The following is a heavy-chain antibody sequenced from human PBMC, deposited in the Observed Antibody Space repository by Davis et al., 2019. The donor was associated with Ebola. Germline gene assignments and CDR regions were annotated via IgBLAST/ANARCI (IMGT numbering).Heavy chain of an antibody. CDR1: GFTFSTFW. V-gene: IGHV3-7*01. Sequence: PGGSLRLSCAGSGFTFSTFWMNWVRQAPGKGLEWVANIKQDGSETYYVDSVKGRFTITRDNAKNTLYLQMNSLRAEDTAVYYCARVLAARPWYFDLWGRGTLVTVSS. J-gene: IGHJ2*01. CDR2: IKQDGSET. D-gene: IGHD6-6*01. CDR3: ARVLAARPWYFDL.